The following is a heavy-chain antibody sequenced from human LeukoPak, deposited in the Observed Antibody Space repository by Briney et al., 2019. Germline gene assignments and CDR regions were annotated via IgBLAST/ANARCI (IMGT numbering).Heavy chain of an antibody. CDR3: AREVGPWELPAMSGFFDY. V-gene: IGHV1-69*05. D-gene: IGHD1-26*01. Sequence: SVKVSCKASGGTFSNYAISWVRQAPGQGLEWMGGIIPIFGTANYAQKFQGRVTITTDESTSTAYMELSSLRSEDTAVYYCAREVGPWELPAMSGFFDYWGQGTLVTVSS. CDR2: IIPIFGTA. J-gene: IGHJ4*02. CDR1: GGTFSNYA.